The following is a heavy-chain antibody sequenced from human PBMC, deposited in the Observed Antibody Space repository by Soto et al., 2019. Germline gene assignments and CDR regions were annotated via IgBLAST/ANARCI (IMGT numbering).Heavy chain of an antibody. Sequence: QVQLQESGPGLVKPSETLSLTCTVSGGSISRYYLSWIRQPPGKGLEWIGYLYNTGSTVYNPSFKSRVTISVDTSKNKFSLKLNSVTAADTAVYYCARDLWGYCGTDCYPLDVWGQGTTVTVSS. CDR3: ARDLWGYCGTDCYPLDV. CDR1: GGSISRYY. D-gene: IGHD2-21*02. CDR2: LYNTGST. V-gene: IGHV4-59*01. J-gene: IGHJ6*02.